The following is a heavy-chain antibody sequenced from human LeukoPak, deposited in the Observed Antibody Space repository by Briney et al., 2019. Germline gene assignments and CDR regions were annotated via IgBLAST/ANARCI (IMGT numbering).Heavy chain of an antibody. V-gene: IGHV4-39*07. J-gene: IGHJ5*02. D-gene: IGHD6-13*01. CDR2: IYYSGST. CDR1: GDSISSSSYY. Sequence: SETLSLTCTVSGDSISSSSYYWGWIRQPPGKGLEWIGNIYYSGSTYYNPSLKSRVTISVDTSKNQFSLKLSSVTAADTAVYYCARKQLVYGWFDPWGQGILVTVSS. CDR3: ARKQLVYGWFDP.